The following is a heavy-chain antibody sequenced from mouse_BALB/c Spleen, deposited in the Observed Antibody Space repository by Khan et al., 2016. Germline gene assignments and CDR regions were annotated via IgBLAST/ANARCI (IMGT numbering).Heavy chain of an antibody. J-gene: IGHJ3*01. CDR3: ARAGYYGYLAY. V-gene: IGHV4-1*02. CDR2: INPDSSTT. D-gene: IGHD1-1*01. Sequence: EVKLLESGGGLVQPGGSLKLSCAASGFDFSRYWMSWVRQAPGKGLEWIGEINPDSSTTTYTPSLKDKFIISRDNAKNTLYLQMSKVRSEDTALYYCARAGYYGYLAYWGQGTLVTVSA. CDR1: GFDFSRYW.